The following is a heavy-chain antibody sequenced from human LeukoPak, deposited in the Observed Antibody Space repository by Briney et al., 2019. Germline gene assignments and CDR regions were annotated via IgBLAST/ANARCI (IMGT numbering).Heavy chain of an antibody. CDR2: SSGSGGST. CDR3: AKGEIAVDGPFDF. D-gene: IGHD6-19*01. J-gene: IGHJ4*02. CDR1: GFTFSSYT. Sequence: GGSLRLSCAASGFTFSSYTMSWLRHAPGKGLEWVSASSGSGGSTYYADSVKGRFTISRDNSKNTLYLQMNSMRLYLTAVCLRAKGEIAVDGPFDFWCWGTLVIVSS. V-gene: IGHV3-23*01.